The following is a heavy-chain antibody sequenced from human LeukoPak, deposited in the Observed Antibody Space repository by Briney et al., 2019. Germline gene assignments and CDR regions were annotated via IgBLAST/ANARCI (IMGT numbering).Heavy chain of an antibody. CDR1: GFTFSSYE. CDR3: AREVYYYGSGSYSYYYGMDV. J-gene: IGHJ6*04. D-gene: IGHD3-10*01. Sequence: QPGGSLRLFCAASGFTFSSYEMHWVPQAPGKGLECVSHISSSGRTIYYADSVKRRFTLSRDNAKNSLYLQMNSLRAEDTAVYYCAREVYYYGSGSYSYYYGMDVWGKGTTVTVAS. CDR2: ISSSGRTI. V-gene: IGHV3-48*03.